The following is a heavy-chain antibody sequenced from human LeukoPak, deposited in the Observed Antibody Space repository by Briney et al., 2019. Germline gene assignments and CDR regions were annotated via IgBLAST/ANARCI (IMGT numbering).Heavy chain of an antibody. D-gene: IGHD1-26*01. CDR3: AREESGSYSAFDI. CDR1: GFTFSSYS. V-gene: IGHV3-48*02. J-gene: IGHJ3*02. Sequence: GGSLRLSCAASGFTFSSYSMNWVRQAPGKGLEWVSYISSSGSTIYYADSVKGRFAISRDNAKNSLYLQMNSLRDEDTAVYYCAREESGSYSAFDIWGQGTMVTVSS. CDR2: ISSSGSTI.